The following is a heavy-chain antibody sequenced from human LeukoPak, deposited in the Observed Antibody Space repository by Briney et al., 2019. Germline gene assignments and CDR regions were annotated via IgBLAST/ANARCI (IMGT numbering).Heavy chain of an antibody. V-gene: IGHV1-8*01. Sequence: ASVKVSCKASGYTFTSYDINWVRQATGQGLEWMGWMNPNSGNTGYAQKFQGRVTMTRNTSISTAYMELSSLRSEDTAVYYCATGYCSGGSYYYYMDVWGKGTTVTVSS. J-gene: IGHJ6*03. D-gene: IGHD2-15*01. CDR1: GYTFTSYD. CDR2: MNPNSGNT. CDR3: ATGYCSGGSYYYYMDV.